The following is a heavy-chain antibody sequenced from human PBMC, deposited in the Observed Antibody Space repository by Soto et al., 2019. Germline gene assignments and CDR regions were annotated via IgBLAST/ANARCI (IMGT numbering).Heavy chain of an antibody. CDR1: GASISCFY. CDR2: IYATGTT. V-gene: IGHV4-4*07. CDR3: VRDGTKTLRDWFDP. Sequence: PSETLSLTCTVSGASISCFYWSWIRKSAGKGLELIGRIYATGTTDYNPSLKSRVMMSVNKSKKQFSLKLRSVPAADTAVYYCVRDGTKTLRDWFDPWGQGISVTVSS. J-gene: IGHJ5*02. D-gene: IGHD1-1*01.